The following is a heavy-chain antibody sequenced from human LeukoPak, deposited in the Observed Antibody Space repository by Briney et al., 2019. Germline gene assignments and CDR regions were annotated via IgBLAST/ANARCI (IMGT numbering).Heavy chain of an antibody. CDR3: ARDLGYCSGGSCLRLRGSVDV. Sequence: SVKVSCKASGGTFSSYAISWVRQAPGQGLEWMGRIIPILGIANYAQKFQGRVTITADKSTSTAYMELSSLRSEDTAVYYCARDLGYCSGGSCLRLRGSVDVWGQGTTVTVSS. D-gene: IGHD2-15*01. CDR2: IIPILGIA. V-gene: IGHV1-69*04. CDR1: GGTFSSYA. J-gene: IGHJ6*02.